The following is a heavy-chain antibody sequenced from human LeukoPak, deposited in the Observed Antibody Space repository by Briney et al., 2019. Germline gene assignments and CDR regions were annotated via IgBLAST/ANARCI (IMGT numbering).Heavy chain of an antibody. Sequence: GSLRLSCAATGFTFSSYEMNWVRQPPGKGLEWIGTIYHSGSSNYNPSLKSRVTISVDKSKNQFSLKLNSVTAADTAVYYCAREAAATEDYYMDVWGKGAPVTVSS. D-gene: IGHD6-13*01. CDR1: GFTFSSYEM. V-gene: IGHV4-4*02. J-gene: IGHJ6*03. CDR2: IYHSGSS. CDR3: AREAAATEDYYMDV.